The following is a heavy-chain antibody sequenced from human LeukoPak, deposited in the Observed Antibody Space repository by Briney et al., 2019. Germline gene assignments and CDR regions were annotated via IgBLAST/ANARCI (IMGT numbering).Heavy chain of an antibody. Sequence: SETLSLTCAVYGGSFSGYYWSWLRQPPGKGLEWVGEINHSGSTNYNPSLKSRVTISVDTSKNQFSLKLSSVTAADTAVYYCARVAWGYYGSGSYNNWFDPWGQGTLVTVSS. CDR2: INHSGST. CDR3: ARVAWGYYGSGSYNNWFDP. V-gene: IGHV4-34*01. D-gene: IGHD3-10*01. CDR1: GGSFSGYY. J-gene: IGHJ5*02.